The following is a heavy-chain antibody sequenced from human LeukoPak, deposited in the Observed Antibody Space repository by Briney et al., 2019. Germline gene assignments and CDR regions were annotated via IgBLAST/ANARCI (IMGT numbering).Heavy chain of an antibody. CDR3: ARGFTQSKDAFDI. CDR1: GFTFDDYA. CDR2: ISWNSGSI. J-gene: IGHJ3*02. V-gene: IGHV3-9*01. Sequence: QPGRSLRLSCAASGFTFDDYAMHWVRQAPGKGLEWVSGISWNSGSIGYADSVKGRFTISRDNAKNSLYLQMNSLRAEDTALYYCARGFTQSKDAFDIWGQGTMVTVSS.